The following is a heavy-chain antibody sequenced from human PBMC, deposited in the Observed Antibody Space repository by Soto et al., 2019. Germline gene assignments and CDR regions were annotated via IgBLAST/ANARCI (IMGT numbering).Heavy chain of an antibody. CDR2: ISAYNGNT. D-gene: IGHD2-2*01. J-gene: IGHJ6*02. Sequence: EASVKVSCKASGYTFTSYGISWVRQAPGQGLEWMGWISAYNGNTNYAQKLQGRVTMTTDTSTSTAYMELRSLRSDDTAVYYCARTWGGYCSSTSCFGEDYYYGMDVWGQGTTVTVSS. V-gene: IGHV1-18*04. CDR3: ARTWGGYCSSTSCFGEDYYYGMDV. CDR1: GYTFTSYG.